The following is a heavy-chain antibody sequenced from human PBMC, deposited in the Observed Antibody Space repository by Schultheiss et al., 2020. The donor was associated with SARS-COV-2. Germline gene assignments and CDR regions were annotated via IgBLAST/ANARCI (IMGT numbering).Heavy chain of an antibody. D-gene: IGHD4-17*01. V-gene: IGHV1-18*01. CDR2: ISAYNGNT. CDR3: AREGSHTVTTYYYYYYMDV. CDR1: GYTFTSYG. Sequence: ASVKVSCKASGYTFTSYGISWVRQAPGQGLEWMGWISAYNGNTNYAQKLQGRVTMTTDTSTSTAYMELRSLRSDDTAVYYCAREGSHTVTTYYYYYYMDVWGKGTTGTVSS. J-gene: IGHJ6*03.